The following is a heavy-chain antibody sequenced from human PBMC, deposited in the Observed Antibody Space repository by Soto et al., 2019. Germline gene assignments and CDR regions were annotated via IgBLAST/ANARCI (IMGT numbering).Heavy chain of an antibody. CDR2: ISAYNGNT. D-gene: IGHD3-10*01. CDR1: GYTLTSYG. J-gene: IGHJ6*02. CDR3: ASIVTLVIVALGPSRVGYYGLDD. Sequence: ASVKVSCKASGYTLTSYGISWVRQAPGQGLEWMGWISAYNGNTNYAQKLQGRVTMTTDTSTSTAYMELRSLRSDDTAVYYCASIVTLVIVALGPSRVGYYGLDDWGQGTTVTVSS. V-gene: IGHV1-18*01.